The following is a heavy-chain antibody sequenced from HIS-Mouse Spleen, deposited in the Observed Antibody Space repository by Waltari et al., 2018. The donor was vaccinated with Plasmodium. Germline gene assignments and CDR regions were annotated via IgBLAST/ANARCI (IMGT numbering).Heavy chain of an antibody. V-gene: IGHV4-34*01. CDR1: GGSFSGYY. Sequence: QVQLQQWGAGLLKPSETLSLTCAVYGGSFSGYYWSWIRQPPGKGLDWIGEINHSGSTNYNPSLKSRVTISVDTSKNQFSLKLSSVTAADTAAYYCASSGSGSYYYWGQGTLVTVSS. CDR2: INHSGST. J-gene: IGHJ4*02. D-gene: IGHD3-10*01. CDR3: ASSGSGSYYY.